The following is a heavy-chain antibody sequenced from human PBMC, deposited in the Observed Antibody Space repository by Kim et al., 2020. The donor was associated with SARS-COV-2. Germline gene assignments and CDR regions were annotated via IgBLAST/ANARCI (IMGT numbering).Heavy chain of an antibody. Sequence: VKGRFTISRDNSKNMLYLQENSLRAEDTAVYYCAKETPYNYGSGSLNWFDRWGQGTLVTVSS. CDR3: AKETPYNYGSGSLNWFDR. D-gene: IGHD3-10*01. V-gene: IGHV3-23*01. J-gene: IGHJ5*02.